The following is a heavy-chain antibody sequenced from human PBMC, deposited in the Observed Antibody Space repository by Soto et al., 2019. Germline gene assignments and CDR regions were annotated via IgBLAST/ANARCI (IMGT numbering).Heavy chain of an antibody. J-gene: IGHJ4*02. CDR3: ASLSARVDF. Sequence: GGSLRLSCVASGFTFSSYWMHWLRQAPGRELVWVSEIDTDGNSRNYADSVKGRFTISRDNAKNTLYLQMNSLTAEDTAVYFCASLSARVDFWGRGTLVTVSS. CDR2: IDTDGNSR. V-gene: IGHV3-74*01. CDR1: GFTFSSYW. D-gene: IGHD6-13*01.